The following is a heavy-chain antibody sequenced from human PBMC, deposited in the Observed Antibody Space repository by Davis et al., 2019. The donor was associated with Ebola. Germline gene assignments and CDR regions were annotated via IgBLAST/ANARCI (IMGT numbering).Heavy chain of an antibody. Sequence: PSETLSLTCTVSGGSISSYYWSWIRQPAGKGLEWIGRIYTSGSTNYNPSLKSRVTISVDTSKNQFSLKLSSVTAADTAVYYCARSDALWSSTPHYYYYGMDVWGQGTTVTVSS. D-gene: IGHD5-18*01. CDR2: IYTSGST. CDR1: GGSISSYY. V-gene: IGHV4-4*07. CDR3: ARSDALWSSTPHYYYYGMDV. J-gene: IGHJ6*02.